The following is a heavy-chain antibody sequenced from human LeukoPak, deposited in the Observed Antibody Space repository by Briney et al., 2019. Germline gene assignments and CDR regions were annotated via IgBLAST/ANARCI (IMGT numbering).Heavy chain of an antibody. Sequence: GESLKISCKGSGYTFSSYWIGWVRQMPGKGLEWMGVIYPGDSDTRYSPSLQGQVTISVDTSIGTAYLQWSSLKASDTAIYYCARQNDFRLDYWGQGTLVTVSS. CDR2: IYPGDSDT. D-gene: IGHD3-3*01. J-gene: IGHJ4*02. CDR3: ARQNDFRLDY. CDR1: GYTFSSYW. V-gene: IGHV5-51*01.